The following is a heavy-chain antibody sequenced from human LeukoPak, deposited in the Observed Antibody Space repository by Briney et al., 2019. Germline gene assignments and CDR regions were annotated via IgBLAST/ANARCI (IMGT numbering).Heavy chain of an antibody. J-gene: IGHJ5*02. CDR2: ISYDGSNK. CDR3: ARDAKRITIFGGTNWFDP. D-gene: IGHD3-3*01. V-gene: IGHV3-30-3*01. CDR1: GFTFSSYA. Sequence: GGSLRLSCEASGFTFSSYAMHWVRQAPGKGLEWVAVISYDGSNKYYADSVKGRFTISRDNAKNSLYLQMNSLRAEDTAVYYCARDAKRITIFGGTNWFDPWGQGTLVTVSS.